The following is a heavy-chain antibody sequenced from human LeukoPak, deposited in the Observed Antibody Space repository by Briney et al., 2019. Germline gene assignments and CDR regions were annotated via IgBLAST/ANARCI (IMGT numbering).Heavy chain of an antibody. V-gene: IGHV4-59*01. CDR2: IYYSGST. Sequence: SETLSLTCTVSGGSISSYYWSWIRQPPGKGLEWIGYIYYSGSTNYNPSLKSRVTISVDTSKNQFSLKLSSVTAADTAVYYCARDVNFDFDYWGQGTLVTVSS. CDR1: GGSISSYY. CDR3: ARDVNFDFDY. J-gene: IGHJ4*02.